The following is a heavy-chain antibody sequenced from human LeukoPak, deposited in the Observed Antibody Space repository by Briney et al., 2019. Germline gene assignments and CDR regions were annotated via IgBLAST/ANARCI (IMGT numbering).Heavy chain of an antibody. D-gene: IGHD3-9*01. CDR3: ARGHYDILTGYESIFDY. V-gene: IGHV1-8*01. Sequence: ASVKVSCKASGYTFTSHDINWVRQATGQGLEWMGWMNPNSGNTGYAQKFQGRVTMTRNTSISTAYMELSSLRSEDTAVYYCARGHYDILTGYESIFDYWGQGTLVTVSS. CDR2: MNPNSGNT. J-gene: IGHJ4*02. CDR1: GYTFTSHD.